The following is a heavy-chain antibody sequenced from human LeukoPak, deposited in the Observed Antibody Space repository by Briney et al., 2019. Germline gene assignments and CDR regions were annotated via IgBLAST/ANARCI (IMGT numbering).Heavy chain of an antibody. CDR3: ARIHFDSRGLFDP. Sequence: PSETLSLTCTVSGGSISISNCYWGWIRQPPRKGLEWIGSIDYGGGTYYNASLKSQVTISIDTSNNQFSRKLRSVTSTPTALYFCARIHFDSRGLFDPWGQGIQVIVSS. D-gene: IGHD3-9*01. CDR1: GGSISISNCY. CDR2: IDYGGGT. V-gene: IGHV4-39*07. J-gene: IGHJ5*02.